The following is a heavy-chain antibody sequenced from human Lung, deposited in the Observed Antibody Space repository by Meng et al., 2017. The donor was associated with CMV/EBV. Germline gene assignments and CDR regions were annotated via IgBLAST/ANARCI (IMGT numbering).Heavy chain of an antibody. D-gene: IGHD3-10*01. CDR2: IPHRGSS. CDR1: GDSITNHNW. CDR3: LRRSGGSV. Sequence: QVQVRGSGPALVKPSETLSLTCAVSGDSITNHNWWAWVRQPPGKGLEWIGEIPHRGSSAYNPSLKSRVSMSIDKSKNQFSLKLTSVTAADTAVHHCLRRSGGSVWGQGTLVTVSS. V-gene: IGHV4-4*02. J-gene: IGHJ1*01.